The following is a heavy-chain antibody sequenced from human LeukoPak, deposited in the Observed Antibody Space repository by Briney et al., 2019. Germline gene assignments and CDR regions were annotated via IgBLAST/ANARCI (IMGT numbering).Heavy chain of an antibody. D-gene: IGHD4-17*01. Sequence: SETLSLTCAVSGGSISSGGYSWSWIRQPPGKGLEWIGYIYHSGSTYYNPSLKSRVTISVDRSKNQFSLKLSSVTAADTAVYYCARHVTTGAFDIWGQGTMVTVSS. CDR2: IYHSGST. V-gene: IGHV4-30-2*01. CDR3: ARHVTTGAFDI. CDR1: GGSISSGGYS. J-gene: IGHJ3*02.